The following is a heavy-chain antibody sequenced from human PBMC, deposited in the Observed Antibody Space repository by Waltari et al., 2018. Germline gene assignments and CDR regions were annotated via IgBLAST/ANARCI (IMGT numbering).Heavy chain of an antibody. CDR1: GYTFTSYA. D-gene: IGHD6-13*01. CDR2: INAGNGNT. Sequence: QVQLVQSGAEVKKPGASVKVSCKASGYTFTSYAMHWVRQTPGQRLEWMGWINAGNGNTKYSQKFQGRGTLTRDTSASTAYMELSSLRSEDTAVYYCARDGGYSSSPFDYWGQGTLVTVSS. J-gene: IGHJ4*02. CDR3: ARDGGYSSSPFDY. V-gene: IGHV1-3*01.